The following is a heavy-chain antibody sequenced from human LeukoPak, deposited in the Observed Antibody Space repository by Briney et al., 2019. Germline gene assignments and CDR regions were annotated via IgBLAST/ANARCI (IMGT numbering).Heavy chain of an antibody. CDR2: IIPIFGTA. V-gene: IGHV1-69*05. J-gene: IGHJ4*02. CDR3: ARESQDTAMGDYFDY. CDR1: GGTFSSYA. Sequence: SVKVSCKASGGTFSSYAISWVRQAPGQGLEWMGRIIPIFGTANYAQKFQGRVTITTGESTSTAYMELSSLGAEDTAVYYCARESQDTAMGDYFDYWGQGTLVTVSS. D-gene: IGHD5-18*01.